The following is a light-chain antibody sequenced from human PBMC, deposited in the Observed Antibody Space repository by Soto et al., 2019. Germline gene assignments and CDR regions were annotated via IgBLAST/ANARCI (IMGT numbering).Light chain of an antibody. Sequence: EFVLTQSPATLSLSPGERATLSCRASQSVSSYLAWYQQKPGQAPRLLIYDASNRATGIPARFSGTGSGTDFTLTINNLEPEDVATYYCQKYNSAPWTFGQGTKVDIK. CDR1: QSVSSY. CDR2: DAS. CDR3: QKYNSAPWT. J-gene: IGKJ1*01. V-gene: IGKV3-11*01.